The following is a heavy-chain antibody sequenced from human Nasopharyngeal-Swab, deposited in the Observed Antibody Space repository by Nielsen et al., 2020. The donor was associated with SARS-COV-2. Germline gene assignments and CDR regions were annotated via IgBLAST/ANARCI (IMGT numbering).Heavy chain of an antibody. Sequence: SVKVSCKASGGTFSGYAISWVRQAPGQGLEWMGGIIPTFGTANYAQKFQGRVTITADESTSTAYMELSSLRSEDTAVYYCARGGRVRFLEWVYYYSMDVWGKGTTVTVSS. CDR1: GGTFSGYA. D-gene: IGHD3-3*01. CDR3: ARGGRVRFLEWVYYYSMDV. CDR2: IIPTFGTA. V-gene: IGHV1-69*13. J-gene: IGHJ6*03.